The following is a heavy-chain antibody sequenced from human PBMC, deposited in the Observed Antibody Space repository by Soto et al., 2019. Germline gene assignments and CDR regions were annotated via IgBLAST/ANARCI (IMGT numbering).Heavy chain of an antibody. Sequence: PGGSLRLSCAASGFTVSSNYMSWVRQAPGKGLEWVSVIYSGGSTYYADSVKGRFTISRDNSKSTLYLQMNSLRAEDTAVYYCARETAMAIFDYWGQGPLVTVSS. CDR2: IYSGGST. V-gene: IGHV3-53*01. CDR3: ARETAMAIFDY. J-gene: IGHJ4*02. CDR1: GFTVSSNY. D-gene: IGHD5-18*01.